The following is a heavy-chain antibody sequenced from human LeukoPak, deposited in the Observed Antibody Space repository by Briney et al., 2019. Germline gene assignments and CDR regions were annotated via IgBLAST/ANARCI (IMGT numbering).Heavy chain of an antibody. D-gene: IGHD6-19*01. CDR3: ARQVVAVAGTGYFDY. CDR1: GGSIRSSSYY. J-gene: IGHJ4*02. V-gene: IGHV4-39*01. Sequence: PSETLSLTCTVSGGSIRSSSYYWGWIRQPPGKGLEWNGSIYYSGSTYYNASLKSRSTISVDTSKNQFSLKLNSVTAADTAVYFCARQVVAVAGTGYFDYWGQGTLVTVSS. CDR2: IYYSGST.